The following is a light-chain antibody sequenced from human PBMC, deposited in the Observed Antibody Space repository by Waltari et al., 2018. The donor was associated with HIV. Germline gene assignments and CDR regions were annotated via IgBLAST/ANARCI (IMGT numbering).Light chain of an antibody. Sequence: QTVVTQEPSFSVSPGGTVTLTCALNSDSVSINYYPGWFQQTPGQVPRTLISSQYSRSSGVPDRFSGSILGNKAALTITGAQADDDSVYFCALYMTGAKWVFGGGTKLTVL. CDR1: SDSVSINYY. CDR3: ALYMTGAKWV. J-gene: IGLJ3*02. V-gene: IGLV8-61*01. CDR2: SQY.